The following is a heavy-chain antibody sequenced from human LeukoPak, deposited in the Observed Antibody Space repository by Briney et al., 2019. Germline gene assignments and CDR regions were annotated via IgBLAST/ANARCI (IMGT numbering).Heavy chain of an antibody. CDR3: ARGMAYYDILTGYYKGSWFDP. Sequence: SSETLSLTCTVSGGSISSYYWSWIRQPPGKGLEWIGYIYYSGSTNYNPSLKSRVTISVDTSKNQFSLKLSSVTAADTAVYYCARGMAYYDILTGYYKGSWFDPWGQGTLVTVSS. J-gene: IGHJ5*02. D-gene: IGHD3-9*01. V-gene: IGHV4-59*08. CDR2: IYYSGST. CDR1: GGSISSYY.